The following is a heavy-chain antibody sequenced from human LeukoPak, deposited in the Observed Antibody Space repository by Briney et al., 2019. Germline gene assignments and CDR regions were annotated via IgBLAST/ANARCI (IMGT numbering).Heavy chain of an antibody. V-gene: IGHV3-49*04. D-gene: IGHD6-19*01. CDR1: GFTFGDYA. J-gene: IGHJ6*02. Sequence: PGGSLRLSCTGCGFTFGDYAMTWVRQAPGKGLEWVGFIRGKAYGGTTEYAASVKGRFTISRDDSKSIAYLQMNSLKTEDTAVYYCTRGGAVAAFGMDVWGQGTTVTVSS. CDR3: TRGGAVAAFGMDV. CDR2: IRGKAYGGTT.